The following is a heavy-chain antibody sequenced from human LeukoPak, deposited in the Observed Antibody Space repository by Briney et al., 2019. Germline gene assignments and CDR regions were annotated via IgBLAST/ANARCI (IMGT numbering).Heavy chain of an antibody. J-gene: IGHJ6*03. CDR1: GGSFSGYY. CDR2: INHSGST. CDR3: ARGRRYDILTGYPNYYYYYYMDV. V-gene: IGHV4-34*01. Sequence: SETLSLTSAVDGGSFSGYYWSWIRQPPGKGLGWIGEINHSGSTNYNPSLKSRVTISVDTSKNQFSLKLSSVTAADTAVYYCARGRRYDILTGYPNYYYYYYMDVWGKGTTVTVSS. D-gene: IGHD3-9*01.